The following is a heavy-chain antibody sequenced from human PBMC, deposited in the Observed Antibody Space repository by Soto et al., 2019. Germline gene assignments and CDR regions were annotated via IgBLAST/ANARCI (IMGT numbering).Heavy chain of an antibody. Sequence: QVQLAESGGGVVQPGRSLRLSCAASGFTFSNYGMHWVRQAPGKGLEWVAVISYDGRIKYYADSVKGRFTISRDSSKDTLYLQMNSLRPEDTALYFCAKEGFDSTWVSFRGDFDYWGQGTLVTVSS. CDR3: AKEGFDSTWVSFRGDFDY. CDR2: ISYDGRIK. D-gene: IGHD3-16*02. J-gene: IGHJ4*02. CDR1: GFTFSNYG. V-gene: IGHV3-30*18.